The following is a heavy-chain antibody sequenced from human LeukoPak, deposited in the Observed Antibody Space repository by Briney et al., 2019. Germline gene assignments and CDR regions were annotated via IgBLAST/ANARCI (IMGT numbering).Heavy chain of an antibody. CDR1: GYSISSGYY. CDR3: ARANLYYVSY. V-gene: IGHV4-38-2*02. Sequence: SETLSLTCSVSGYSISSGYYWGWVRQPPGEGLEWIGSIYHTGSTYHHSSLKSRLTISVDTSKNQFSLKLSSVTAADTAVYYCARANLYYVSYWGQGTLVTVSS. CDR2: IYHTGST. D-gene: IGHD3-16*01. J-gene: IGHJ4*02.